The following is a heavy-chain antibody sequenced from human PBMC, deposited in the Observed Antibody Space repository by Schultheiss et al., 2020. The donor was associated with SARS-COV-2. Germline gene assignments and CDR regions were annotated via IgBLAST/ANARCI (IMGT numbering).Heavy chain of an antibody. J-gene: IGHJ4*02. CDR1: GFSFSGSS. D-gene: IGHD6-13*01. CDR3: ARETAAEAFFDY. V-gene: IGHV3-73*01. Sequence: GGSLRLSCAASGFSFSGSSMYWVRQASGRGLEWVGRIRSKANSYATAYAASVKGRFTISRDNAKNSLYLQMNSLRDEDTAVYYCARETAAEAFFDYWGQGTLVTVSS. CDR2: IRSKANSYAT.